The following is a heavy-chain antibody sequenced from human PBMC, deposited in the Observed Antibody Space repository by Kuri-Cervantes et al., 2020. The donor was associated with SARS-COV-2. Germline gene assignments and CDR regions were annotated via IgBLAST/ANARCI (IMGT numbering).Heavy chain of an antibody. CDR1: GDSVSSNSAA. D-gene: IGHD6-6*01. Sequence: SQTLSPTCAISGDSVSSNSAAWNWIRQSPSRGLEWLGRTYYRSKWHNDYAVSVKSRITINPDTSKNQFSLQLNSLTPEDTAVYYCARGERIAARPSYGMDVWGQGTTVTVSS. CDR2: TYYRSKWHN. CDR3: ARGERIAARPSYGMDV. V-gene: IGHV6-1*01. J-gene: IGHJ6*02.